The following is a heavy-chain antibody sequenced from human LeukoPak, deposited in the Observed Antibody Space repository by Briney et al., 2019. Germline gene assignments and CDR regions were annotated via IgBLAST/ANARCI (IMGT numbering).Heavy chain of an antibody. CDR3: AREGPYSSSWYEGWFDP. CDR1: GYTFTGYY. CDR2: INPNSGGT. D-gene: IGHD6-13*01. V-gene: IGHV1-2*02. Sequence: ASVKVSCKASGYTFTGYYMHWVRQAPGQGLEWMGWINPNSGGTNYAQKFQGRVTMTRDTFISTAYMGLSRLRSDDTAVYYCAREGPYSSSWYEGWFDPWGQGTLVTVSS. J-gene: IGHJ5*02.